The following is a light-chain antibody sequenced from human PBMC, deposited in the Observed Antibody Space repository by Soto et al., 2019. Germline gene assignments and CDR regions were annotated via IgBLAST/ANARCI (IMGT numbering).Light chain of an antibody. CDR2: GAS. J-gene: IGKJ2*01. CDR1: HLISSNY. V-gene: IGKV3-20*01. CDR3: QQYGSSPRT. Sequence: ENVLTQSPGALSLSPGERATLSCRASHLISSNYLAWYQQKPGQAPRLLIYGASSRATGIPERFSGSGSGTDFTLTISRLEPEDFAVYYCQQYGSSPRTFGQGTKLEIK.